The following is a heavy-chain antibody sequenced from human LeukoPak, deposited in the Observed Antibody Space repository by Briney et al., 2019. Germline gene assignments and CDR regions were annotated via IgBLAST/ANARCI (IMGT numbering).Heavy chain of an antibody. Sequence: PGGSLRLSCAASGFTFNDYAMHWVRQAAGKGLEWVSLISWDSGNTYYADSVKGRFTISRDNSKNSLSLQMNSLRAEDTALYYCEKGPRAAVGKRYIQHWGQGTLVTVSS. J-gene: IGHJ1*01. CDR2: ISWDSGNT. V-gene: IGHV3-43D*03. CDR3: EKGPRAAVGKRYIQH. D-gene: IGHD6-13*01. CDR1: GFTFNDYA.